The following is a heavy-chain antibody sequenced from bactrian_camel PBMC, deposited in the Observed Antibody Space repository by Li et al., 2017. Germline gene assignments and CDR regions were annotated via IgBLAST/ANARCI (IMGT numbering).Heavy chain of an antibody. CDR1: GNSFSRNY. D-gene: IGHD5*01. J-gene: IGHJ4*01. Sequence: DVQLVESGGASVQAGGSLRLSCASSGNSFSRNYMAWFRQAPGKGLEWVSSINSRGSMSNYADSVKGRFTIVHDNGKNTKHTLYLQMNDLKPEDTAVYYCAARLRVGLSCPPDKYWGQGTQVTVS. CDR2: INSRGSMS. V-gene: IGHV3S40*01. CDR3: AARLRVGLSCPPDKY.